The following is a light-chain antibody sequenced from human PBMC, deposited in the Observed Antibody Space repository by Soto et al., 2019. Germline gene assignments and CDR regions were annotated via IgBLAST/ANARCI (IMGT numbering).Light chain of an antibody. CDR3: CSFAGSYTDV. J-gene: IGLJ1*01. CDR2: NVD. V-gene: IGLV2-11*01. CDR1: SSDVGDYNS. Sequence: QSALTQPRSVSGSPGQSVTISCPGTSSDVGDYNSVSWYQQHPGKAPKLIIYNVDKRPPGVPDRFSGSKSGNTASLTISGLRAEDEADYYCCSFAGSYTDVFGTGTKVTVL.